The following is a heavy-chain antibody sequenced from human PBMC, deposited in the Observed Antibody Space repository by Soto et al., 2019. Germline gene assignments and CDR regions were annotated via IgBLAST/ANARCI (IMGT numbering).Heavy chain of an antibody. D-gene: IGHD2-15*01. CDR2: IYYSGST. J-gene: IGHJ6*02. Sequence: LSLTCTVSGGSVSSGSYYWSWIRQPPGKGLEWIGYIYYSGSTNYNPSLKSRVTISVDTSKNQLSLKLSSVTAADTAVYYCAGEGGYCRGGSCYLETRDYYYGMDVWGQGTTVTVSS. CDR3: AGEGGYCRGGSCYLETRDYYYGMDV. V-gene: IGHV4-61*01. CDR1: GGSVSSGSYY.